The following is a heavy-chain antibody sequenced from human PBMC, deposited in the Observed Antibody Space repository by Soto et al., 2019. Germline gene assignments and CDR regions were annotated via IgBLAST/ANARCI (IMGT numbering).Heavy chain of an antibody. CDR1: GFAFSDPY. J-gene: IGHJ4*02. D-gene: IGHD4-17*01. CDR3: ARGGASVTTPFDY. V-gene: IGHV3-11*01. CDR2: IMSSGSTI. Sequence: QVQLVESGGGLVKPGGSLRLSCAASGFAFSDPYMSWIRQAPGKGLEWISYIMSSGSTIYYADSVKGRLTISRDNAKKSLYLQMDSLTADDTAVYYCARGGASVTTPFDYWGQGTQVTVSS.